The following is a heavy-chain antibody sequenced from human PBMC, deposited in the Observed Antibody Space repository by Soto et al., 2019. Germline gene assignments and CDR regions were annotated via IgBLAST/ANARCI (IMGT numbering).Heavy chain of an antibody. V-gene: IGHV4-4*07. CDR3: AGDIVVVPAVPLDYYYGLDV. CDR2: VYSSGST. D-gene: IGHD2-2*01. CDR1: TDSINSYY. J-gene: IGHJ6*02. Sequence: SETLSLTCTVSTDSINSYYWSWIRQPAGKGLEWIGRVYSSGSTNYNPSLKSRVTMSVDTSKNQFSLNLKSVTAADTAVYYCAGDIVVVPAVPLDYYYGLDVWGQGTSVTVSS.